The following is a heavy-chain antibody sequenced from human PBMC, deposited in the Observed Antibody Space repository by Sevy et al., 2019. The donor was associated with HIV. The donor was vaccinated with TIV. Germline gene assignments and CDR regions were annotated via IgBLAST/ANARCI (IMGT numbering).Heavy chain of an antibody. Sequence: SETLSLTCTVSGGSISSGTYYWNWIRQPAGKGLEWIGRIYTSWSSDYGPSLKSRVTMSIDTSKNQFSLKLSSLTAADTAVYYCARATPGVTSTSGAFDPWGQGTLVTVSS. D-gene: IGHD7-27*01. CDR1: GGSISSGTYY. J-gene: IGHJ5*02. CDR2: IYTSWSS. V-gene: IGHV4-61*02. CDR3: ARATPGVTSTSGAFDP.